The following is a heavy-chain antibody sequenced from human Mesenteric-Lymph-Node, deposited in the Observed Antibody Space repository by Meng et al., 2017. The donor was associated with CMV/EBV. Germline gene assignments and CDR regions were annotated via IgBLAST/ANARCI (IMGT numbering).Heavy chain of an antibody. V-gene: IGHV3-23*01. CDR2: ISGSGGST. CDR1: GFTFSSYA. D-gene: IGHD6-19*01. CDR3: ARQSAVAGTY. Sequence: GGSLRLSCAASGFTFSSYAMSWVRQAPGKGLEWVSAISGSGGSTYYADSVKGRFTISRDNAKNSLYLQMNSLRAEDTAVYYCARQSAVAGTYWGQGTLVTVSS. J-gene: IGHJ4*02.